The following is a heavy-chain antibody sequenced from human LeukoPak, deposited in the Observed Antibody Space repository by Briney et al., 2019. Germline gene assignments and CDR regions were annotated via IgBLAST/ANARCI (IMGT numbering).Heavy chain of an antibody. CDR1: GFTFSSYW. V-gene: IGHV3-74*01. CDR2: IKSDVSK. D-gene: IGHD3-22*01. Sequence: GGSLTLPCAASGFTFSSYWMHWVRQTPGKGLVWVSRIKSDVSKRYAESVKGRLTVSRDNAKNTVSMQMNSLRAEDTGVYYCARAPSEIGGYYPEYFRHWGQGDLVIVSS. CDR3: ARAPSEIGGYYPEYFRH. J-gene: IGHJ1*01.